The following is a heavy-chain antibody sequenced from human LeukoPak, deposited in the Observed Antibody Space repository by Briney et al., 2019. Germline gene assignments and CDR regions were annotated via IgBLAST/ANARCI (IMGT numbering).Heavy chain of an antibody. CDR3: ARCPLVYSSGWYWFDP. J-gene: IGHJ5*02. Sequence: PSETLSLTCAVYGGSFSGYYWSWIRQPPGKGLAWIGEINHSGSTNYNPSLRSRVTISVDTSKNQFSLKLSSVTAADTAVYYCARCPLVYSSGWYWFDPWGQGTLVTVSS. CDR1: GGSFSGYY. CDR2: INHSGST. V-gene: IGHV4-34*01. D-gene: IGHD6-19*01.